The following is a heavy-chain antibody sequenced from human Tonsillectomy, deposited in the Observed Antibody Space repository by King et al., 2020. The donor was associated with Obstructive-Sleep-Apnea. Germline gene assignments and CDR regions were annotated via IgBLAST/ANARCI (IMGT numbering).Heavy chain of an antibody. CDR3: VKPGAARGADLLDY. CDR2: ISSNGGST. Sequence: VQLVESGGGLVQPGGSLRLSCSASGFTFSSYAMHWVRQAPGKGLEYVSAISSNGGSTYYADSVKGRCTISRENSKNTLYLQMSSLRAEDMAVYYCVKPGAARGADLLDYWGQGTLVTVSS. V-gene: IGHV3-64D*09. CDR1: GFTFSSYA. D-gene: IGHD6-6*01. J-gene: IGHJ4*02.